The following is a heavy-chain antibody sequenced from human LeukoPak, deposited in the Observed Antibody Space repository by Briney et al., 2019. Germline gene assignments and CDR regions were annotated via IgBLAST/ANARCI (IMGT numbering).Heavy chain of an antibody. CDR2: INHSGST. CDR1: GGSFSGYY. J-gene: IGHJ5*02. CDR3: ARDNRGYNWFDP. V-gene: IGHV4-34*01. Sequence: PSETLSLTRAVYGGSFSGYYWSWIRQPPGKGLEWIGEINHSGSTNYNPSLKSRVTISVDTSKNQFSLKLSSVTAADTAVYYCARDNRGYNWFDPWGQGTLVTVSS. D-gene: IGHD1-14*01.